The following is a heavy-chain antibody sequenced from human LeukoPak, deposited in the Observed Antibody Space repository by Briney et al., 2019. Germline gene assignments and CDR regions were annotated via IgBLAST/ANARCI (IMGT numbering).Heavy chain of an antibody. CDR3: ARHLTASNFPFDY. V-gene: IGHV4-59*08. Sequence: PSETLSHSCTVSGGSISSYYWSWIRQPPGKGLEWIGYIYYSGSTSYNPSLKSRVTISVGTSKNQFSLKLNSVTAADTAVYYCARHLTASNFPFDYWGQGTLVTVSS. CDR1: GGSISSYY. CDR2: IYYSGST. J-gene: IGHJ4*02. D-gene: IGHD2-21*02.